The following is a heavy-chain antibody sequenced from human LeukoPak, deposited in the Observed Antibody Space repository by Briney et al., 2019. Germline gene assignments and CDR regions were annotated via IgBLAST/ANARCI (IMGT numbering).Heavy chain of an antibody. CDR3: ARDGMTNPWYFDL. CDR2: IYYSGST. Sequence: SETLSLTCTVSGGSIRSYYWSWIRQPPGKGLEWIGYIYYSGSTNYNPSLKSRVTISVDTSKNQFSLKLSSVTAADTAVYYCARDGMTNPWYFDLWGRGTLVTVSS. J-gene: IGHJ2*01. V-gene: IGHV4-59*01. CDR1: GGSIRSYY. D-gene: IGHD4-11*01.